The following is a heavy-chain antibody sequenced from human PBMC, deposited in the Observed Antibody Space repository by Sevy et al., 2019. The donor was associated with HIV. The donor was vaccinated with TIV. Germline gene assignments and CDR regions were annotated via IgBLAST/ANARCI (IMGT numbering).Heavy chain of an antibody. CDR1: GYTLTELS. D-gene: IGHD3-9*01. V-gene: IGHV1-24*01. J-gene: IGHJ6*02. CDR2: FDPEDGET. CDR3: ATGGFATYYDILTGDRKQDYGMDV. Sequence: ASVKVSCKVSGYTLTELSMHWVRQAPGKGLEWMGGFDPEDGETIYAQKFQGRVTMTEDTSTDTAYMELSSLGSEDTAVYYCATGGFATYYDILTGDRKQDYGMDVWGQGTTVTVSS.